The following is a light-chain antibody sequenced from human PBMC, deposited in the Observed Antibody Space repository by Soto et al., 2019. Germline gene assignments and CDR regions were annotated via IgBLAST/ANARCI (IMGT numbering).Light chain of an antibody. Sequence: EIVMTQSPATLSVSPGERATLSCRASQSVSNNLAWYQQKPGQAPRLLIYGASTRATGIPARFSGSGSGTEFTLTISSLQSEDFAVYYCQQYYTAQLTFGPGTKVDIK. CDR2: GAS. J-gene: IGKJ3*01. CDR1: QSVSNN. CDR3: QQYYTAQLT. V-gene: IGKV3-15*01.